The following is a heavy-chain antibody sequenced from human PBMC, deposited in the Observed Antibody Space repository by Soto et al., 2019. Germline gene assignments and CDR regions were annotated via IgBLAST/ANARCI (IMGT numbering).Heavy chain of an antibody. CDR1: GFTFSSYG. CDR3: AKVVSPRRSAAYDAFDI. Sequence: PGGSLRLSCAASGFTFSSYGMHWVRQAPGKGLEWVAVISYDGSNKYYADSVKGRFTISRDNSKNTLYLQMNSLRAEDTAVYYCAKVVSPRRSAAYDAFDIWGQGTMVTVSS. D-gene: IGHD2-2*01. CDR2: ISYDGSNK. J-gene: IGHJ3*02. V-gene: IGHV3-30*18.